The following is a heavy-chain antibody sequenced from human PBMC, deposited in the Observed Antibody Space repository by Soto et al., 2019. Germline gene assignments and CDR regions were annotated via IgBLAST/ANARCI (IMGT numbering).Heavy chain of an antibody. CDR3: ARIGLGFGELYGAFDI. V-gene: IGHV1-18*01. D-gene: IGHD3-10*01. Sequence: GPSVKVSCKASGYTFTIYGIGWVRQAPGQGLEWMGWISAYNGNTNYAQKLQGRVTMTTDTSTSTAYMELRGLRSDDTAVYYCARIGLGFGELYGAFDIWGQGTMVTVSS. CDR1: GYTFTIYG. CDR2: ISAYNGNT. J-gene: IGHJ3*02.